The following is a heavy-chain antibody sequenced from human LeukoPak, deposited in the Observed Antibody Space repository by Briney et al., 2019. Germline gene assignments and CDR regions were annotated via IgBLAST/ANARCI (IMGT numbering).Heavy chain of an antibody. J-gene: IGHJ4*02. CDR3: ARRKAWASGYYLDY. D-gene: IGHD3-3*01. V-gene: IGHV4-34*01. Sequence: SETLSLTCTVYGGSFSGYYWSWIRQPPGKGLEWIGEINHSGSTNYNPSLKSRVTISVDTSKNQFSLKLSSVTAADTAVYYCARRKAWASGYYLDYWGQGTLVTVSS. CDR2: INHSGST. CDR1: GGSFSGYY.